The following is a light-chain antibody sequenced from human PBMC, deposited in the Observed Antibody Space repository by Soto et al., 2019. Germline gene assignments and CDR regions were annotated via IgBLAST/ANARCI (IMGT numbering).Light chain of an antibody. CDR1: QSISMY. CDR3: QQCYSYPWT. Sequence: DIQMTQSPSALSASVGDRVTITCRASQSISMYLAWYQQKPGKAPNLLIYRASNLQRGVPSRFSGSGFGTELTLTISSLQPDDFATYHCQQCYSYPWTFGQGTKVEVK. CDR2: RAS. V-gene: IGKV1-5*03. J-gene: IGKJ1*01.